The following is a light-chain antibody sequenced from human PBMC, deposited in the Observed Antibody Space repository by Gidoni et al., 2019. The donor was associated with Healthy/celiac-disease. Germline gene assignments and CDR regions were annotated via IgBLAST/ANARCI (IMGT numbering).Light chain of an antibody. Sequence: QSALTQPASVSGSPGQSITISCTGTSSDVGSYNLVSWYQQHPGKATKLMIYEGSKRPSGVSNRFSGSKSGNTASLTISGRQAEDEADYYCCAYAGSRGLRFGGGTKLTVL. J-gene: IGLJ3*02. CDR1: SSDVGSYNL. CDR2: EGS. CDR3: CAYAGSRGLR. V-gene: IGLV2-23*01.